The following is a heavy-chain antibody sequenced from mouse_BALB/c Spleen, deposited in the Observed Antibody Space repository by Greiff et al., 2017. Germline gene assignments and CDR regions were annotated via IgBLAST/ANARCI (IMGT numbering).Heavy chain of an antibody. V-gene: IGHV5-9-4*01. CDR2: ISSGGSYT. D-gene: IGHD4-1*01. CDR3: ARALANWDAMDY. J-gene: IGHJ4*01. CDR1: GFTFSSYA. Sequence: EVKLVESGGGLVKPGGSLKLSCAASGFTFSSYAMSWVRQSPEKRLEWVAEISSGGSYTYYPDTVTGRFTISRDNAKNTLYLEMSSLRSEDTAMYYCARALANWDAMDYWGQGTSVTVSS.